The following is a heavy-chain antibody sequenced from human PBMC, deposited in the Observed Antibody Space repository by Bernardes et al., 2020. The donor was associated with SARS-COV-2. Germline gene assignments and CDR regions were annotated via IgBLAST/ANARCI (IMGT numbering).Heavy chain of an antibody. V-gene: IGHV3-7*04. D-gene: IGHD3-3*01. J-gene: IGHJ6*02. CDR2: IKQDGSEK. Sequence: GGSLRLSCAASGFTFSSYWMSWVRQAPGKGLEWVANIKQDGSEKYYVDSVKGRFTISRDNAKNSLYLQMNSLRAEDTAVYYCARDSYGSGYYTSYYYYGMDVWGQGTTVTVSS. CDR1: GFTFSSYW. CDR3: ARDSYGSGYYTSYYYYGMDV.